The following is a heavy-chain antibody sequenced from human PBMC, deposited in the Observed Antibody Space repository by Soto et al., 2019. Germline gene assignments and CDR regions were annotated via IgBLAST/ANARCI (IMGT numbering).Heavy chain of an antibody. CDR1: GFTFSSYG. Sequence: GGSLRLSCAASGFTFSSYGMHWVRQAPGKGLEWVAVIWYDGSNKYYADSVKGRFTISRDNSKNTLYLQMNSLRAEDTAVYYCARDPDGDYDSSGYYYYYYYYYGMDVWGQGTTVTVSS. J-gene: IGHJ6*02. D-gene: IGHD3-22*01. CDR2: IWYDGSNK. CDR3: ARDPDGDYDSSGYYYYYYYYYGMDV. V-gene: IGHV3-33*01.